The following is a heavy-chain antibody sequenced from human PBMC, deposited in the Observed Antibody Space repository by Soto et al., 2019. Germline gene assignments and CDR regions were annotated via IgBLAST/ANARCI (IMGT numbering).Heavy chain of an antibody. J-gene: IGHJ4*02. CDR3: ASIPRRGYSHGIDY. CDR2: IYFTGAT. CDR1: GGSISSGTSY. Sequence: QVQLQESGPGLVKPSQTLSLTCNVSGGSISSGTSYWTWIRQHPGEGLEWIGHIYFTGATYSNPSLRSRLTMSVDTSKNQFSLKLTSVTAADTATYYCASIPRRGYSHGIDYWGQGTLVTVSS. D-gene: IGHD3-22*01. V-gene: IGHV4-31*03.